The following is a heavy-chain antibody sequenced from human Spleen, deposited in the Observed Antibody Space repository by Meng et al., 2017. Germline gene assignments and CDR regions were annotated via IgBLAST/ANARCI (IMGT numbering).Heavy chain of an antibody. CDR2: IKSKVDGETP. J-gene: IGHJ5*02. CDR1: GGIFRNFW. D-gene: IGHD3-16*02. V-gene: IGHV3-15*01. CDR3: TTDLPFTKGGVITT. Sequence: SCVVSGGIFRNFWITWVRQAPGEGLEWVGRIKSKVDGETPDCAAPVKGRFTISRDDPKNTLDLQMNSLKTEDTAVYYCTTDLPFTKGGVITTWGQGTLVTVSS.